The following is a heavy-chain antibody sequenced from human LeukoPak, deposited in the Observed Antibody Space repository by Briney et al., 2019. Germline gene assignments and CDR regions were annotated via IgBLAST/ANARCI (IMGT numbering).Heavy chain of an antibody. D-gene: IGHD3-10*01. J-gene: IGHJ4*02. CDR2: IYPGDSDT. CDR3: ARLPSVRGIDRYFDY. Sequence: GASLQISCKGSGSTFTSYWIGWVRPLPGKGLEWMGIIYPGDSDTRYSPSFQGQVTISVDKSISTAYLQWSSLKASDTAMYYCARLPSVRGIDRYFDYWGQGTLVTVSS. V-gene: IGHV5-51*01. CDR1: GSTFTSYW.